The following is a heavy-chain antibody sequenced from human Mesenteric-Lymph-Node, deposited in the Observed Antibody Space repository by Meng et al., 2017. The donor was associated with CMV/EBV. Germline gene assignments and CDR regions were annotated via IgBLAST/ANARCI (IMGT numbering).Heavy chain of an antibody. D-gene: IGHD2-2*01. CDR2: VYRSGST. V-gene: IGHV4-38-2*02. CDR3: ARDQRSTSCYDY. CDR1: GYSVSSDSY. J-gene: IGHJ4*02. Sequence: SETLSLTCSVSGYSVSSDSYWGWIRQPPGKGLDWIGTVYRSGSTYSNPSLKSRVTISVDTSKNKFSLKLSSVTAADTAVYYCARDQRSTSCYDYWGQGMMVTVSS.